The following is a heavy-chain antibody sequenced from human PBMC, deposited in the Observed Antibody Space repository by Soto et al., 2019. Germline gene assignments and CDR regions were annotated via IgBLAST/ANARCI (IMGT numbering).Heavy chain of an antibody. CDR1: GGSISSSSYY. D-gene: IGHD2-2*01. CDR3: ARLVDCSSTSCYAYDYFDY. V-gene: IGHV4-39*01. Sequence: QLQLQESGPGLVKPSETLSLTCTVSGGSISSSSYYWGWIRQPPGKGLEWIGGIYYSGSTYYNPSLKNRVTISVDTSKNQFSLKLSSVTAADTAVYYCARLVDCSSTSCYAYDYFDYWGQGTLVTVSS. CDR2: IYYSGST. J-gene: IGHJ4*02.